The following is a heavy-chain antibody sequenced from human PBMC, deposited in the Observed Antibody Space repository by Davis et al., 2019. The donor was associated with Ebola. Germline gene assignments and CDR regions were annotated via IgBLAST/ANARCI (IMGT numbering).Heavy chain of an antibody. CDR1: GFTFSSYA. CDR3: ARAPGEMATLWFDP. V-gene: IGHV3-64*01. D-gene: IGHD5-24*01. Sequence: GESLKISCAASGFTFSSYAMHWVRQAPGKGLEYVSAISSNGGSTYYANSVKGRFTISRDNSKNTLYLQMGSLRAEDMAVYYCARAPGEMATLWFDPWGQGTLVTVSS. J-gene: IGHJ5*02. CDR2: ISSNGGST.